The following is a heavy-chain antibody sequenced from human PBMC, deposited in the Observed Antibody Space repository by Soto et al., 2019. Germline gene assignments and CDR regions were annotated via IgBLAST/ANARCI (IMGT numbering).Heavy chain of an antibody. CDR3: ATIADCSTTSCSFPSRCHMRAYYYFYGLDG. J-gene: IGHJ6*02. D-gene: IGHD2-2*01. CDR2: TSAYNGNS. Sequence: GASVKVSCKASGYTFTSYGISWVRQAPGQGLEWVGWTSAYNGNSNYAQKYHGRVTMTTDTSTSTAYMEMSSLRSDDTAVYYCATIADCSTTSCSFPSRCHMRAYYYFYGLDGWGQGNMVTVSS. CDR1: GYTFTSYG. V-gene: IGHV1-18*01.